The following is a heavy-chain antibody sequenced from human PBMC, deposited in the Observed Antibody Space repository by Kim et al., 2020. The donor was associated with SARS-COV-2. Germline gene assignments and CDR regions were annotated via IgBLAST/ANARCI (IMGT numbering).Heavy chain of an antibody. D-gene: IGHD1-20*01. Sequence: ASVKVSCKASGYTFTSYAMHWVRQAPGQRLEWMGWINAGNGNTKYSQKFQGRVTITRDTSASTAYMELSSLRSEDTAVYYCARSIHPYNWNRPDSDDAFDIWGQGTMVTVSS. V-gene: IGHV1-3*01. CDR2: INAGNGNT. CDR3: ARSIHPYNWNRPDSDDAFDI. CDR1: GYTFTSYA. J-gene: IGHJ3*02.